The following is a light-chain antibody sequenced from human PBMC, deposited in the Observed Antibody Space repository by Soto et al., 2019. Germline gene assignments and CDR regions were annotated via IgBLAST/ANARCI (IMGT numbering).Light chain of an antibody. J-gene: IGKJ2*01. CDR3: QQYNNWPPMYT. CDR1: HSVSSN. V-gene: IGKV3-15*01. CDR2: GAS. Sequence: EIVMTQSPATLSVSPGARATLSCRASHSVSSNLAWYQQKPGQAPRLLIYGASTRATGIPARFSGSGSGTEFTLTISSLQSEDFAVYYGQQYNNWPPMYTFGQGTKLEIK.